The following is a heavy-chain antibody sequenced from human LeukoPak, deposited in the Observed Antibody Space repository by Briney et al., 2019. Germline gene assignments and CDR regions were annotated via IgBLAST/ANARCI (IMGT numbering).Heavy chain of an antibody. V-gene: IGHV4-59*12. J-gene: IGHJ4*02. CDR2: IYYSGNT. CDR3: ARDPVRDGAARDY. Sequence: PSETLSLTCTVSGGSMSIYHWSCIPQPPGKGREGSGYIYYSGNTNYNPSLKSRLTISINTSKNQFPLKQLSVPAADTALYCFARDPVRDGAARDYWGQGALVTVSS. D-gene: IGHD6-6*01. CDR1: GGSMSIYH.